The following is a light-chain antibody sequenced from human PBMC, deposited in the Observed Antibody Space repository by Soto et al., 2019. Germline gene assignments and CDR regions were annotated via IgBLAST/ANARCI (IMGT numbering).Light chain of an antibody. V-gene: IGKV3-20*01. Sequence: EIVLTQSPGTLSLSPGERATLSCRASQSISSSYLAWVQQKPGQAPRLLIYGATSRATGIPDRFSGSESGTDFTLTISRLEQEDFAVYYCQQYSSSPLTFGGGTKVEIK. CDR1: QSISSSY. CDR2: GAT. CDR3: QQYSSSPLT. J-gene: IGKJ4*01.